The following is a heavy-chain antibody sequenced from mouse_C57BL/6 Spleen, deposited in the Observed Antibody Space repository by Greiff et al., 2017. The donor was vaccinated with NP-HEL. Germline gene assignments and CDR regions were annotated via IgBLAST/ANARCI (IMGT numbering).Heavy chain of an antibody. CDR3: ARSGYSNPYFDY. D-gene: IGHD2-5*01. J-gene: IGHJ2*01. CDR1: GFTFSDYG. V-gene: IGHV5-17*01. CDR2: ISSGSSTI. Sequence: EVKLVESGGGLVKPGGSLKLSCAASGFTFSDYGMHWVRQAPEKGLEWVAYISSGSSTIYYADTVKGRFTISRDNAKNTLFLQMTSLRSEDTAMYYCARSGYSNPYFDYWGQGTTLTVSS.